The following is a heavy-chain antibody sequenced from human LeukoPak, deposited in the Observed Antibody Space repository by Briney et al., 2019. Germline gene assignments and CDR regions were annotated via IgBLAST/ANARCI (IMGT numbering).Heavy chain of an antibody. Sequence: GASVKVSCKTSGYTFTTYAMYWARQAPGQRLEWMGWINAGDGNTKYSQKFQGRVTITRDTSASTAYMELSSLRSEDTAVYYCARGDCSGGSCWNYFDDWGQGTLVTVSS. J-gene: IGHJ4*02. CDR3: ARGDCSGGSCWNYFDD. CDR1: GYTFTTYA. V-gene: IGHV1-3*01. D-gene: IGHD2-15*01. CDR2: INAGDGNT.